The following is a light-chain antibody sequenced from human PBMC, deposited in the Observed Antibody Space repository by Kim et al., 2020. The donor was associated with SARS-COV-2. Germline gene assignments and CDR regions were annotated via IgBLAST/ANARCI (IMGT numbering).Light chain of an antibody. CDR1: TGSVTSGHY. V-gene: IGLV7-46*01. J-gene: IGLJ3*02. Sequence: QAVVTQEPSLTVSPGGTVTLTCTSSTGSVTSGHYPYWFQQKPGQAPRTLIFDTNRKHYWTPARFSGSLLGGKGALTLSGAQPEDEAVYYCMLSFGGARVFGGGTQLTVL. CDR2: DTN. CDR3: MLSFGGARV.